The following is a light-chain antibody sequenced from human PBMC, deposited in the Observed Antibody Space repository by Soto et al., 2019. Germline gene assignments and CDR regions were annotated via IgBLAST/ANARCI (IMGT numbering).Light chain of an antibody. V-gene: IGKV1-5*01. Sequence: DIQMTQSPSTLSASVGDRVTITCRATQCIGASLAWYQQQPGKGPKLLIYDASTLETGVPTRFSGSGSGTEFTVTISSLQPDDFASYYCQQYTSYPYTFGQGTKLMI. CDR3: QQYTSYPYT. J-gene: IGKJ2*01. CDR2: DAS. CDR1: QCIGAS.